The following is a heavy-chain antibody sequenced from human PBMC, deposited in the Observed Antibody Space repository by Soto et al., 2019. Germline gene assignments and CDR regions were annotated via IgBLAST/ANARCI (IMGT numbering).Heavy chain of an antibody. CDR1: GFTFSSYG. CDR2: ISYDGSNK. CDR3: AKDLGYCSSTSCYQLGYYYYGMDV. Sequence: LRLSCAASGFTFSSYGMHWVRQAPGKGLEWVAVISYDGSNKYYADSVKGRFTISRDNSKNTLYLQMNSPRAEDTAVYYCAKDLGYCSSTSCYQLGYYYYGMDVWGQGTTVTVSS. D-gene: IGHD2-2*03. V-gene: IGHV3-30*18. J-gene: IGHJ6*02.